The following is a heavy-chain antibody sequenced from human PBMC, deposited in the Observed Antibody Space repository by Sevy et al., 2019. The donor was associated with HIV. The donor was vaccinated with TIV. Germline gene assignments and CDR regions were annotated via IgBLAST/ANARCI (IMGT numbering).Heavy chain of an antibody. V-gene: IGHV3-30*03. CDR3: ARRDVNHQFLLDY. CDR2: ISDDERDI. Sequence: GGSLRLSCAASGFTFHDYAMHWVRQAPGKGLEWLSYISDDERDIYYLDSVRGRFSVSRDNSKQTLFLQMDSLGPEDTAIYYCARRDVNHQFLLDYWGQGILVTVSS. J-gene: IGHJ4*02. D-gene: IGHD2-21*01. CDR1: GFTFHDYA.